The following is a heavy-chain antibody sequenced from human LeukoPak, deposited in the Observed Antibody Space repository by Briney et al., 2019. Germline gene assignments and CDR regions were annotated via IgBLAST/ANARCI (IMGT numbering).Heavy chain of an antibody. CDR2: IKQDGSEK. CDR1: GFTFRTYW. V-gene: IGHV3-7*03. CDR3: ARPRDSGWSKTWDY. Sequence: GGSLRLACEGSGFTFRTYWMTWDRQAPGKGLEWVANIKQDGSEKYYVDSVKGRFTISRDNAQNSLYLQMNSLRAEDTAVYYCARPRDSGWSKTWDYWGQGTLVTVSS. J-gene: IGHJ4*02. D-gene: IGHD6-13*01.